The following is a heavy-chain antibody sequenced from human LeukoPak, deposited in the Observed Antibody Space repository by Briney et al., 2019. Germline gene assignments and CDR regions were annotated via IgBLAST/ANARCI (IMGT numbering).Heavy chain of an antibody. CDR1: GFTFSSYS. Sequence: GGSLRLSCAASGFTFSSYSMNWVRQAPGKGLDWVSSISSSSSYIYYADSVKGRFTISRDNAKNSLYLQMNSLRAEDTAVYYCARANRGATSNFDYWGQGTLVTVSS. CDR2: ISSSSSYI. J-gene: IGHJ4*02. D-gene: IGHD1-26*01. V-gene: IGHV3-21*01. CDR3: ARANRGATSNFDY.